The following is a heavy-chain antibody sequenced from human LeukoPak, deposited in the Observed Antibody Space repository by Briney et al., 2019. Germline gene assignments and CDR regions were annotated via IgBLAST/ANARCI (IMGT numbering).Heavy chain of an antibody. V-gene: IGHV3-33*06. CDR2: IWYDGTNQ. CDR1: GFTFSDYG. D-gene: IGHD3-9*01. J-gene: IGHJ4*02. Sequence: GGSLRLSCTASGFTFSDYGMHWVRQAPGKRLEWVAVIWYDGTNQYYADSAEGRFTISRDNSKNTLYLQMNSLRAEDTAVYYCAKDAPSGYSSCWGQGTLVTVSS. CDR3: AKDAPSGYSSC.